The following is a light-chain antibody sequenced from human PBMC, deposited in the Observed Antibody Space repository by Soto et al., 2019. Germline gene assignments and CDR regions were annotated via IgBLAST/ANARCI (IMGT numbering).Light chain of an antibody. V-gene: IGKV3-20*01. Sequence: EIALTQSPGTLSLSPGERATLSCRASQSISSTSLAWYQQRPGQAPRLLIYIASSRATGIPDRFSGSGSGTDFTLTISRLEPEDFAVYYCQHYGNSLWTFGQGTKVDIK. CDR2: IAS. J-gene: IGKJ1*01. CDR3: QHYGNSLWT. CDR1: QSISSTS.